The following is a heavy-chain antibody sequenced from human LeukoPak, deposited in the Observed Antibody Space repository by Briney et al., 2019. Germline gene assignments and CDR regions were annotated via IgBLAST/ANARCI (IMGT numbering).Heavy chain of an antibody. D-gene: IGHD6-19*01. Sequence: GASLRLSCAASGFTFSSYAMHWVRQAPGKGLEWVAVISYDGSDKYYADSVKGRFTISRDNSKNTLYLQMNSLRAEDTAVYYCARDGAVAGQEYFQHWGQGTLVTVSS. CDR2: ISYDGSDK. CDR1: GFTFSSYA. V-gene: IGHV3-30-3*01. CDR3: ARDGAVAGQEYFQH. J-gene: IGHJ1*01.